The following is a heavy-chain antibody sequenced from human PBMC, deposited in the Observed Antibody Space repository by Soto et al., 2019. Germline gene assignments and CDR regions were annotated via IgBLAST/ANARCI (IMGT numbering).Heavy chain of an antibody. J-gene: IGHJ4*02. CDR2: IYYSGTT. CDR3: ARREIQGPIDY. Sequence: QVPLQESGPGLVKPSDTLSLTCAVSGYSISSSNWWGWIRQPPGKGLEWIGYIYYSGTTYYNPSLKSRVTTSVDTSKNQFSLKLTSVTAVDTAVYYCARREIQGPIDYWGQGTLVAVSS. V-gene: IGHV4-28*01. D-gene: IGHD1-26*01. CDR1: GYSISSSNW.